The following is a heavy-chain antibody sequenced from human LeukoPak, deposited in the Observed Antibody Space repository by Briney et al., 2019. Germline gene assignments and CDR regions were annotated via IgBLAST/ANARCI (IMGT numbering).Heavy chain of an antibody. J-gene: IGHJ4*02. CDR2: ISAYNGNT. D-gene: IGHD3-22*01. CDR3: ARVRYYDSSGYYYDYYFDY. V-gene: IGHV1-18*01. Sequence: ASVKVSCKASGYTFTSYGISWVRQAPGQGLEWMGWISAYNGNTNYAQKLQGRVTMTTDTPTSTAYMELRRLRSDDTAVYYCARVRYYDSSGYYYDYYFDYWGQGTLFTVSS. CDR1: GYTFTSYG.